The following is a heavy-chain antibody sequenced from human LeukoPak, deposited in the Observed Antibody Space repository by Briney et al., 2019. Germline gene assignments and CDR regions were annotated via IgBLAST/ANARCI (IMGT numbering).Heavy chain of an antibody. CDR1: GGSFSGYY. D-gene: IGHD3-9*01. CDR3: ARVSAPVGRYFDWLFDP. Sequence: PSETLSLTCAVYGGSFSGYYWSWIRQPPGKGLEWIWEINHSGSTNYNPSLKSRVTISVDTSKNQFSLKLSSVTAADTAVYYCARVSAPVGRYFDWLFDPWGQGTLVTVSS. J-gene: IGHJ5*02. CDR2: INHSGST. V-gene: IGHV4-34*01.